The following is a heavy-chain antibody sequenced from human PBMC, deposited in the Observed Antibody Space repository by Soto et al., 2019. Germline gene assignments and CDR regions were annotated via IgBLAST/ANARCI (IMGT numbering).Heavy chain of an antibody. J-gene: IGHJ6*02. D-gene: IGHD3-10*01. CDR2: IKQDGSEK. CDR1: GFTFSSYW. CDR3: AREDGSYSDYCYYGMDA. Sequence: GGSLRLSCAASGFTFSSYWMSWVRQAPGKGLEWVADIKQDGSEKYYVDAVKGRFTVSRDNAKNSLYLQIDSLRAEDTAVYFCAREDGSYSDYCYYGMDAWGQGTTVTVSS. V-gene: IGHV3-7*01.